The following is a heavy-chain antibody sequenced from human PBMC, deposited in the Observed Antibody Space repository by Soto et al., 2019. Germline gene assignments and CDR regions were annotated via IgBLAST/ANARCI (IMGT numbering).Heavy chain of an antibody. V-gene: IGHV4-39*01. D-gene: IGHD3-3*01. CDR3: ASLSLGGGYDFWREPYYYYYYMDV. J-gene: IGHJ6*03. CDR2: FYYSGST. Sequence: PSETLSLTCTVSGGSISSSSYYWGWIRQPPGKGLEWIGSFYYSGSTYYNPSLKSRVTISVDTSKNQFSLKLSSVTAADTAVYYCASLSLGGGYDFWREPYYYYYYMDVWGKGTTVTVSS. CDR1: GGSISSSSYY.